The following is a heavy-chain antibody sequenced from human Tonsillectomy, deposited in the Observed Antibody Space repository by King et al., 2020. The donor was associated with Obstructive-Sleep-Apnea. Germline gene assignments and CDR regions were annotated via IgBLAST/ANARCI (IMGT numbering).Heavy chain of an antibody. CDR2: ISPYNGNT. D-gene: IGHD6-13*01. CDR3: ARDTGQLVYWYFDL. CDR1: DYTFSNYG. V-gene: IGHV1-18*01. Sequence: QLVQSGAEVKKPGASVKVSCKASDYTFSNYGISWVRQAPGQGLEWMGWISPYNGNTTYAQNLQGRVTMTTDTSTSTAYMELRSLTSDDTAVYYCARDTGQLVYWYFDLWGRGTLVTVSS. J-gene: IGHJ2*01.